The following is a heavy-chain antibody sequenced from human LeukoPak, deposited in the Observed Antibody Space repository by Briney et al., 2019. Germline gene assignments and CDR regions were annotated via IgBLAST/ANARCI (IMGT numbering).Heavy chain of an antibody. V-gene: IGHV4-30-2*01. CDR1: GGSISSGGYS. J-gene: IGHJ4*02. CDR3: ARGGGVAGTPYNPYDY. Sequence: PSQTLSLTCAVSGGSISSGGYSWSWIRQPPGKGLEWIGYIYHSGSTNYNPSLKSRVTISVDTSKNQFSLKLSSVTAADTAVYYCARGGGVAGTPYNPYDYWGQGTLVTVSS. D-gene: IGHD6-19*01. CDR2: IYHSGST.